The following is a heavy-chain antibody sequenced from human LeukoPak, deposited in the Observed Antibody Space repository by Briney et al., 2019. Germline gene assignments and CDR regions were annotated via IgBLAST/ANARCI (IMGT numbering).Heavy chain of an antibody. D-gene: IGHD3-22*01. CDR1: GYTFTGYY. CDR3: ARSSIVVVITPFDY. Sequence: ASVKVSCKASGYTFTGYYMHWVRQAPGQRLEWMGWINAGNGNTKYSQKFQGRVTITRDTSASTAYMELSSLRSEDTAVYYCARSSIVVVITPFDYWGQGTLVTVSS. V-gene: IGHV1-3*01. CDR2: INAGNGNT. J-gene: IGHJ4*02.